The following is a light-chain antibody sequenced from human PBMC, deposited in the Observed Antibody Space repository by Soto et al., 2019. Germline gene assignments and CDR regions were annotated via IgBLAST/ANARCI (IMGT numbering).Light chain of an antibody. CDR3: LQYGSSAWT. J-gene: IGKJ1*01. Sequence: EIVLTQSPGTLSLSPGERATLSCRASQSVSSSSLAWYQQKPGQAPRLLLYDASSRATGIPDRFSGSGSGTDFTLTISRLEPEDVAVYYCLQYGSSAWTFGQGTKVEIK. CDR2: DAS. V-gene: IGKV3-20*01. CDR1: QSVSSSS.